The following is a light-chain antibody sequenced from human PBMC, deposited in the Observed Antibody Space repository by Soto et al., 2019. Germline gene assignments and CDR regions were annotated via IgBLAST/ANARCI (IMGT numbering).Light chain of an antibody. CDR1: QSISNY. Sequence: DIQMTQSPSSLSASVGDRVTITCRASQSISNYLNWYQQGPGKAPNLLIYAASSLQRGVHSRFSPSGSRTDFTLTISSLQPEDVATYYCQQSYSTPPITFGQGTRLEIK. J-gene: IGKJ5*01. CDR2: AAS. V-gene: IGKV1-39*01. CDR3: QQSYSTPPIT.